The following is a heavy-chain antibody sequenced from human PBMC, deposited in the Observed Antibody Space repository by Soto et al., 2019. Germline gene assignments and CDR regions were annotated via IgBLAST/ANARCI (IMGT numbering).Heavy chain of an antibody. CDR2: IYSGGST. V-gene: IGHV3-66*01. Sequence: GGSLRLSCAASGFTVSSNYMSWVRQAPGKGLEWVSVIYSGGSTYYADSVKGRFTISRHNSKNTLYHQMNSLRAEDTAVYYCARSNWDSPGAFDIWGQGTMVTVSS. CDR1: GFTVSSNY. CDR3: ARSNWDSPGAFDI. D-gene: IGHD1-1*01. J-gene: IGHJ3*02.